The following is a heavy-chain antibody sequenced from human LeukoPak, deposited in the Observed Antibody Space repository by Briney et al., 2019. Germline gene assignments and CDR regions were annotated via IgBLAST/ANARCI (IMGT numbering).Heavy chain of an antibody. CDR3: ARESRGGSGSVWFDP. J-gene: IGHJ5*02. CDR1: GYSISSGYY. V-gene: IGHV4-38-2*02. CDR2: IYHSGST. Sequence: SETLSLTCTVSGYSISSGYYWGWIRQPPGKGLEWIGSIYHSGSTYYNPSLKSRVTISVDTSKNQFSLKLSSVTAADTAVYYCARESRGGSGSVWFDPWGQGTLVTVSS. D-gene: IGHD3-10*01.